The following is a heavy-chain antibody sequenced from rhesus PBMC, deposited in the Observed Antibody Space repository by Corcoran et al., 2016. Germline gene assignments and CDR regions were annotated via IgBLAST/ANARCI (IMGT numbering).Heavy chain of an antibody. J-gene: IGHJ4*01. CDR3: ASPLSYFDY. CDR1: GASISRYL. V-gene: IGHV4-80*01. CDR2: INGNSGST. Sequence: QVQLQESGPGLVKPSETLSLPCAVSGASISRYLCNWIRQPPGKGLEWIGEINGNSGSTNYNPALKSRVTISKDASKNQFSLKLSSVTAADTAVYYCASPLSYFDYWGQGVLVTVSS.